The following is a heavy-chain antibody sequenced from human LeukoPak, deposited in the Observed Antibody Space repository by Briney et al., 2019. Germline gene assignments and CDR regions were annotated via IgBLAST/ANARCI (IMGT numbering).Heavy chain of an antibody. CDR1: GGSISSSIYY. Sequence: SETLSLTCTVSGGSISSSIYYWGWIRQPPGKGLEWIGTIYYSGSIYYNPSLKSRVTISVDTSKNQFSLKLSSVTAADTAVYYCARHARRDYYDSSGINWGQGTLVTVSS. V-gene: IGHV4-39*01. D-gene: IGHD3-22*01. J-gene: IGHJ4*02. CDR3: ARHARRDYYDSSGIN. CDR2: IYYSGSI.